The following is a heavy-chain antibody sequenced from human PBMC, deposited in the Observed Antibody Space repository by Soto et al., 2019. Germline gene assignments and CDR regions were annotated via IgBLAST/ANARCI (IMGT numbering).Heavy chain of an antibody. J-gene: IGHJ4*02. D-gene: IGHD5-18*01. CDR3: SRNPDTAMHFDF. Sequence: SGPTLVNPTETLTLTCTVSGFLLTNAKMGVSWIRQPPGKALEWLAHIFSNDVKYYTTSLKSRLTISKDTSNTQVVLTMTNMDPADTATYYCSRNPDTAMHFDFWGQGALVTVSS. V-gene: IGHV2-26*01. CDR2: IFSNDVK. CDR1: GFLLTNAKMG.